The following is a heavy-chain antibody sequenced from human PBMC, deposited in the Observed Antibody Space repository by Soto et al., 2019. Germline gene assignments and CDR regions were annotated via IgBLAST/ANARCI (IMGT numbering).Heavy chain of an antibody. CDR3: AKDRKVTTNYFDY. J-gene: IGHJ4*02. CDR1: GFTFSSYA. Sequence: EVQVLESGGGLVQPGGSLRLSCAASGFTFSSYAMSWVRQAPGKGLEWVSAISGSGGSTYYADSVKGRFTISRDNSKNTLYLQMNSLRAEDTAVYYCAKDRKVTTNYFDYWGQGTLVTVSS. V-gene: IGHV3-23*01. D-gene: IGHD4-17*01. CDR2: ISGSGGST.